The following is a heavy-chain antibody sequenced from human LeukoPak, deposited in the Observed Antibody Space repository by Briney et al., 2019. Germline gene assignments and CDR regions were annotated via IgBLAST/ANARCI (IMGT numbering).Heavy chain of an antibody. CDR2: INRDGSIT. CDR3: AKENYDGMDA. V-gene: IGHV3-74*01. Sequence: GGSLRLSCAASGLTFSSYWMHWVRQAPGKGLVWVSRINRDGSITSYGDSVKGRFTISRDNAKNTLYLQMSSLRAEDTAVYYCAKENYDGMDAWGQGTTVTVSS. CDR1: GLTFSSYW. J-gene: IGHJ6*02.